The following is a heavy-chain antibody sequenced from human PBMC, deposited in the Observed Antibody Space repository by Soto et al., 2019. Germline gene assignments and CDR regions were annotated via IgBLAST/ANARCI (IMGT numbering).Heavy chain of an antibody. V-gene: IGHV3-48*01. CDR3: ARVEYSSSWYYFDY. Sequence: GGSLRLSCAASGFTFSSYSMNWVRQAPGKGLEWVSYISSSSSTIYYADSVKGRFTISRDNAKNSLYLQMNSLRAEDTAVYYCARVEYSSSWYYFDYWGQGTLVTVSS. CDR2: ISSSSSTI. CDR1: GFTFSSYS. D-gene: IGHD6-13*01. J-gene: IGHJ4*02.